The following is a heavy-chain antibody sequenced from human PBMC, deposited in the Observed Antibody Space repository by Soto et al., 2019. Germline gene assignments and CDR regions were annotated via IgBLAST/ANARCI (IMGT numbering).Heavy chain of an antibody. V-gene: IGHV1-18*01. J-gene: IGHJ4*02. CDR1: GYTFTSYG. Sequence: SVKVSCKASGYTFTSYGISWVRHAPGQGLEWMGWISAYNGNTNYAQKLQGRVTMTTDTSTSTAYMELRSLRSDDTAVYHCARDLITIFGVAHFDYWGQGTLVTVSS. D-gene: IGHD3-3*01. CDR2: ISAYNGNT. CDR3: ARDLITIFGVAHFDY.